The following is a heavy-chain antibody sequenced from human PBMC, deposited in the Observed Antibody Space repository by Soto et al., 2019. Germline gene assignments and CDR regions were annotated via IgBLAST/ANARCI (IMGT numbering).Heavy chain of an antibody. CDR3: AREIIPLTTDWYFDL. Sequence: SETLSLTCTVSGGSISGGGYYWSWIRQPPGKGLEWIVYTYDSGSTYYNPSLKSRISISVDTSKNQFSLRLTSVTAADTALYYCAREIIPLTTDWYFDLWGRGTLVTVSS. V-gene: IGHV4-30-4*01. CDR1: GGSISGGGYY. D-gene: IGHD4-17*01. CDR2: TYDSGST. J-gene: IGHJ2*01.